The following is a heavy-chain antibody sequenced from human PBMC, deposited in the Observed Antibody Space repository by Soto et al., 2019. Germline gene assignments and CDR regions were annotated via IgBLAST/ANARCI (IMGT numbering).Heavy chain of an antibody. CDR2: IYYSGST. CDR1: GGSISSYY. CDR3: ARDRWFGESTSFDP. J-gene: IGHJ5*02. V-gene: IGHV4-59*01. Sequence: SPTLSLTCTVSGGSISSYYWSWIRQPPGKGLEWIGYIYYSGSTNYNPSLKSRVTISVDTSKNQFSLKLSSVTAADTAVYYCARDRWFGESTSFDPWGQGTLVTVSS. D-gene: IGHD3-10*01.